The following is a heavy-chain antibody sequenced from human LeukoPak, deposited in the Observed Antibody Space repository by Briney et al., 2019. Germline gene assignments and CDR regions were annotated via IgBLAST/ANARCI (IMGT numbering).Heavy chain of an antibody. V-gene: IGHV3-30*04. CDR1: GFTFSSYA. D-gene: IGHD2-15*01. J-gene: IGHJ4*02. CDR2: ISYDGSNK. CDR3: AKAPVTSCSGVYCYPFDY. Sequence: GGSLRLSCAASGFTFSSYAMHWVRQAPGKGLEWVAVISYDGSNKYYADSVRGRFTISRDNSKNTLYLQMNSLRAEDAAVYYCAKAPVTSCSGVYCYPFDYWGQGTLDTVSS.